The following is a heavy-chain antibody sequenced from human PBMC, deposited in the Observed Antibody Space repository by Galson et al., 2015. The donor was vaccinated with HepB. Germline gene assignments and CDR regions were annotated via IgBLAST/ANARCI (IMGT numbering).Heavy chain of an antibody. CDR2: IYYSGST. D-gene: IGHD3-10*01. V-gene: IGHV4-39*01. CDR1: GDSISSNYY. Sequence: CTVSGDSISSNYYWGWIRQPPGKGLEWIGSIYYSGSTYYNPSLKSRVTISVDTSKNQFSLKLSSVTAADTAVYYCARHYYYSGDKIDYWGQGTLVTVSS. J-gene: IGHJ4*02. CDR3: ARHYYYSGDKIDY.